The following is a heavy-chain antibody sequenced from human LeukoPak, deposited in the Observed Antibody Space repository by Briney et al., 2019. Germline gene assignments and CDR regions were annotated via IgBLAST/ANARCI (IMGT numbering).Heavy chain of an antibody. CDR1: GGSFSGYY. D-gene: IGHD3-16*01. Sequence: SGTLCLTCAVSGGSFSGYYWSWIRQPPGKGLEWIGEINHSGSTKYNPSLKSRVTISVDTSKNQFSLKLSSVTAADTAVYYCARRRGSSGVDYWGQGTLVTVSS. CDR3: ARRRGSSGVDY. CDR2: INHSGST. J-gene: IGHJ4*02. V-gene: IGHV4-34*01.